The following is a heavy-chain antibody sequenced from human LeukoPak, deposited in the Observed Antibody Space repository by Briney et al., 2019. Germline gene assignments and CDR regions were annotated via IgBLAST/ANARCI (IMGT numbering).Heavy chain of an antibody. D-gene: IGHD5-12*01. J-gene: IGHJ4*02. CDR2: INAGNGNT. CDR3: ARDPSGYEYDY. Sequence: ASVKVSCEASGYTFTSYAMHWVRQAPGQRLEWMGWINAGNGNTKYSQKFQGRVTITRDTSASTAYMELSSPRSEDTAVYYCARDPSGYEYDYWGQGTLVTVSS. CDR1: GYTFTSYA. V-gene: IGHV1-3*01.